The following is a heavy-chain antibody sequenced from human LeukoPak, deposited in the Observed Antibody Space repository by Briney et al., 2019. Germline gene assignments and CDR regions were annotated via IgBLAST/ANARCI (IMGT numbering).Heavy chain of an antibody. V-gene: IGHV1-69*01. J-gene: IGHJ3*02. CDR3: VRDVGYCSGGDCGDQDAFDI. Sequence: SVKVSCKASGGTFSSYAISWVRQAPGQGLEWMGGIIPIFGTANYAQKFQGRVTMTADESTSTAYMELSSLRSEDTAVYYCVRDVGYCSGGDCGDQDAFDIWGQGTVVTVSS. CDR1: GGTFSSYA. CDR2: IIPIFGTA. D-gene: IGHD2-15*01.